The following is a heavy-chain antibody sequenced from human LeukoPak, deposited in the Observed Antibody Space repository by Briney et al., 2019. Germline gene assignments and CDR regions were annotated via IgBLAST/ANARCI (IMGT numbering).Heavy chain of an antibody. J-gene: IGHJ5*02. V-gene: IGHV4-61*02. D-gene: IGHD5-24*01. CDR1: GGSISSGNYY. CDR3: ARGGRDGYNNWFDP. Sequence: SETLSLTCTVSGGSISSGNYYWNWIRQPAGKGLEWIGRISFSGSTNYNPSLKSRVTISVDTSKNQFSLKLNSVTAADTAVYYCARGGRDGYNNWFDPWGQGALVIVSS. CDR2: ISFSGST.